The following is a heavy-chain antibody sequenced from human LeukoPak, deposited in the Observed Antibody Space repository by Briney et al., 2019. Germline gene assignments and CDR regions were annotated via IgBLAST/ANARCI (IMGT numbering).Heavy chain of an antibody. V-gene: IGHV3-74*01. CDR3: ARAPYYYGSGSYSGDI. CDR2: INSDGSST. Sequence: GGSLRLSCAASGFTFSSYWMHWVRQAPGKGLVWVSRINSDGSSTSYADSVKGRFTISRDNAKNTLYLQMNSLRAEDTAVYYCARAPYYYGSGSYSGDIWGQGTMVTVSS. D-gene: IGHD3-10*01. J-gene: IGHJ3*02. CDR1: GFTFSSYW.